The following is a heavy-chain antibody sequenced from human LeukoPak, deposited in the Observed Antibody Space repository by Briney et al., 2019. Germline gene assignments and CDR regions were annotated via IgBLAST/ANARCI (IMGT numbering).Heavy chain of an antibody. CDR1: GFTFSSYG. CDR3: AKGSEYSSSVLDY. V-gene: IGHV3-33*06. Sequence: GGSLRLSCAASGFTFSSYGMHWVRQAPGKGLEWVAVIWYDGSNKYYADSVKGRFTISRDNSKNTLYLQMNSLRAEDTAVYYCAKGSEYSSSVLDYWGQGTLVTVSS. J-gene: IGHJ4*02. D-gene: IGHD6-6*01. CDR2: IWYDGSNK.